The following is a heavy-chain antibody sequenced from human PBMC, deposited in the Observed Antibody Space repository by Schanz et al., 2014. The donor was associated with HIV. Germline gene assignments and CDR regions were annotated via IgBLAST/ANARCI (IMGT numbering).Heavy chain of an antibody. Sequence: QVQLVESGGGLVKPGGSLRLSCAASRFTFSDYHMNWIRQAPGKGLEWVSYISSSGSTVYSADSVKGRFTISRDNAKNSLYLQMNSLRAEDTAVYYCARAWGSYRRYYFEPWGQGTLVTVSS. J-gene: IGHJ4*02. CDR2: ISSSGSTV. V-gene: IGHV3-11*01. D-gene: IGHD3-16*02. CDR1: RFTFSDYH. CDR3: ARAWGSYRRYYFEP.